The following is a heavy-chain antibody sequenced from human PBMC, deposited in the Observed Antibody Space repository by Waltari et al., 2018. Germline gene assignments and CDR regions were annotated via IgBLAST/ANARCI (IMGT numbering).Heavy chain of an antibody. CDR3: ARQAAGTIEYYYGMDV. CDR2: IYHSGST. J-gene: IGHJ6*02. V-gene: IGHV4-38-2*01. Sequence: QVQLQESGPGLVKPSETLSLTCAVSGYSISSGYYWGWIRQPPGKGLEWIGSIYHSGSTYYNPSLKSRVTISVDTSKNQFSLKLSSVTAADTAVYYCARQAAGTIEYYYGMDVWGQGTTVTVSS. CDR1: GYSISSGYY. D-gene: IGHD6-13*01.